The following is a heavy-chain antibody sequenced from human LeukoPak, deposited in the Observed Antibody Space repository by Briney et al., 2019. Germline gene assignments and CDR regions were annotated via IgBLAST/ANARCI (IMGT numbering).Heavy chain of an antibody. CDR2: ISYDGSNK. CDR1: GFTFSNYA. Sequence: GGSLRLSCAASGFTFSNYAMHWVRQAPGKGLEWVAAISYDGSNKYYADSVKGRFTISRDNSKNTLYLQMNSLRTEDTAVYYCARPYYYDSSGYYDIYFDYWGQGTLVTVSS. D-gene: IGHD3-22*01. J-gene: IGHJ4*02. V-gene: IGHV3-30*04. CDR3: ARPYYYDSSGYYDIYFDY.